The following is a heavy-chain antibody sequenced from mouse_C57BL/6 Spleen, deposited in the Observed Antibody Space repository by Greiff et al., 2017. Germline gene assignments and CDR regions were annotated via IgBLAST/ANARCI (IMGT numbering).Heavy chain of an antibody. Sequence: DVKLQESGAELVKPGASVKLSCTASGFNIKDYYMHWVKQRTEQGLEWIGRIDPEDGETKYAPKFQGKATITADTSSNTAYLQLSSLTSEDTAVYYCALITTVGYAMDYWGQGTSVTVSS. CDR3: ALITTVGYAMDY. D-gene: IGHD1-1*01. CDR2: IDPEDGET. J-gene: IGHJ4*01. CDR1: GFNIKDYY. V-gene: IGHV14-2*01.